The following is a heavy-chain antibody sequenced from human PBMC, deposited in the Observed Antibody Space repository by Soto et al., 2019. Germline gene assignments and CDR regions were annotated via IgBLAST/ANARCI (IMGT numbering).Heavy chain of an antibody. CDR1: GFTFTSSA. D-gene: IGHD3-9*01. V-gene: IGHV1-58*02. CDR2: IVVGSGNT. J-gene: IGHJ4*02. Sequence: VKVSCKASGFTFTSSAMQWVRQARGQRLEWIGWIVVGSGNTNYAQKFQERVTITRDMSTSTAYMELSSLRSEDTAVYYCAAIPYCDILPGPLAYWGQGTLVTVSS. CDR3: AAIPYCDILPGPLAY.